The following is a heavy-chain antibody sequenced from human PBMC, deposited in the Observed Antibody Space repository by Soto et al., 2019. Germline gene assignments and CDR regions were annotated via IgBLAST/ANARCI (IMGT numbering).Heavy chain of an antibody. J-gene: IGHJ6*03. D-gene: IGHD3-22*01. Sequence: PSETLSLTCTVSGGSISGYYWSWVRQPPGKGLEWIGYIYYSGSTNYNPALKSRVTISVDTSKNQFSLKLSSVTAADTAVYYCARVGSGYYNYYYYYYMDVWGKGTTVTVSS. V-gene: IGHV4-59*01. CDR3: ARVGSGYYNYYYYYYMDV. CDR2: IYYSGST. CDR1: GGSISGYY.